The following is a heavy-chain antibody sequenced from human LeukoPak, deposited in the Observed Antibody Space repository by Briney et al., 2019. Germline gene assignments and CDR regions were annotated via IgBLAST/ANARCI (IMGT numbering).Heavy chain of an antibody. CDR1: ASSLVAAP. CDR2: ISSDGSRK. CDR3: ARDGAWAPAAFSYYFYIGG. D-gene: IGHD2-2*01. Sequence: QTGTSLSPARALVASSLVAAPIRSLRQSPGKGLEWGAFISSDGSRKDYSDSVKGRFTISRDDFKNILYLQMNSLRAADTAVYYCARDGAWAPAAFSYYFYIGGWGKVITV. V-gene: IGHV3-30*04. J-gene: IGHJ6*03.